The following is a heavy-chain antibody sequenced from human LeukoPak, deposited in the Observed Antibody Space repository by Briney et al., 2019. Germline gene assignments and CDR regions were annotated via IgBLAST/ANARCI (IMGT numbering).Heavy chain of an antibody. D-gene: IGHD6-19*01. J-gene: IGHJ4*02. V-gene: IGHV4-59*01. CDR2: IHYSGST. CDR1: GGSISSYY. CDR3: ARVASSGWSGGPFEY. Sequence: SETLSPTCTVSGGSISSYYWSWIRQPPGKGLEWIGYIHYSGSTKYNPSLKSRVSISLDTSKNQFSLKVNSVTAADTAVYYCARVASSGWSGGPFEYWGQGSLVTVSS.